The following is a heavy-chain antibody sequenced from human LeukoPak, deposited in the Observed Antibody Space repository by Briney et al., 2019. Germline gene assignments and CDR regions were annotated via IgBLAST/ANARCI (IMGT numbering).Heavy chain of an antibody. Sequence: GGSLRLSCAASGFTFSDYWMHWVRQAPGKGLVWVSRINTDGSSASYADSVKGQFTISRDNAKNTLYLQMNSLRAEDTAVYYCARESHLGAHYYMDVWGKGTTVTVS. J-gene: IGHJ6*03. V-gene: IGHV3-74*01. CDR3: ARESHLGAHYYMDV. CDR1: GFTFSDYW. CDR2: INTDGSSA. D-gene: IGHD3-16*01.